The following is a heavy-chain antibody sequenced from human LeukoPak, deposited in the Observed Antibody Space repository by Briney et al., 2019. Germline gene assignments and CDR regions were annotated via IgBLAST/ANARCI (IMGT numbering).Heavy chain of an antibody. CDR1: GGSISSGDYY. D-gene: IGHD3-22*01. J-gene: IGHJ4*02. CDR2: IYYSGST. CDR3: ARETKTYDYESSGYFDY. V-gene: IGHV4-30-4*01. Sequence: SETLSLTCTVSGGSISSGDYYWSWIRQPPGKGLEWIGYIYYSGSTYYNPSLKSRVTISVDTSKNQFSLKLSSVTAADTAVYYCARETKTYDYESSGYFDYWGQGTLVTVSS.